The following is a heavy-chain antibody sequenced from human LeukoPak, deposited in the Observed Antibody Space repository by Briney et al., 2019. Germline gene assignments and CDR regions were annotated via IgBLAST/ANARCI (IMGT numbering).Heavy chain of an antibody. J-gene: IGHJ5*02. D-gene: IGHD3-10*01. CDR2: IYYSGST. CDR3: ARDRITMVRGVIPEKNWFDP. Sequence: SETLSLTCTVSGGSISSSSYYWGWIRQPPGKGLEWIGSIYYSGSTYYNPSLKSRVTISVDTFKNQFSLKLSSVTAADTAVYYCARDRITMVRGVIPEKNWFDPWGQGTLVTVSS. CDR1: GGSISSSSYY. V-gene: IGHV4-39*07.